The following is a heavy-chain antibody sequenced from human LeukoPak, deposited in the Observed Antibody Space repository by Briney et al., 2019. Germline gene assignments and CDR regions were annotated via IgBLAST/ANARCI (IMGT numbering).Heavy chain of an antibody. J-gene: IGHJ4*02. D-gene: IGHD6-19*01. Sequence: GGALRLSCAASGFTFSSYGMSWVRQAPGKGLEWVSAISGSGGSTYYADSVKGRFTISRDNSKNTLYLQMNSLRAEDTAVYYCAKSTSSGWYYFDYWGQGTLVTVSS. CDR3: AKSTSSGWYYFDY. CDR2: ISGSGGST. CDR1: GFTFSSYG. V-gene: IGHV3-23*01.